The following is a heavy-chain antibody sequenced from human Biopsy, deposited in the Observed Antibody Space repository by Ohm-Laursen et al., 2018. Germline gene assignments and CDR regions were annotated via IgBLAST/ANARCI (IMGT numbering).Heavy chain of an antibody. J-gene: IGHJ6*02. D-gene: IGHD6-13*01. CDR1: GFTFSGFN. CDR3: ASSWAADSWWNSYRMDV. V-gene: IGHV3-21*01. Sequence: GSLRLSCTASGFTFSGFNMNWVRQAPGKGLEWVSYISASGNHIYYTDSVKGRFTVSRDNGRNSVYLQMNSLRADDTAVYYCASSWAADSWWNSYRMDVWGQGTTVTVSS. CDR2: ISASGNHI.